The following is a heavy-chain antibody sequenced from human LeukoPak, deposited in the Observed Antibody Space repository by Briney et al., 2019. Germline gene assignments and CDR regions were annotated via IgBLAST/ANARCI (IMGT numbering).Heavy chain of an antibody. J-gene: IGHJ4*02. CDR2: MNPNSGNT. Sequence: ASVKVSCKASGYTFTSYDINWVRQATGQRLEWMGWMNPNSGNTGYAQNFQGRLTITRNTTISTAYMELSSLRSEDTAMYYCARRSTANSLDWGQGTLVTVSS. V-gene: IGHV1-8*01. CDR3: ARRSTANSLD. D-gene: IGHD4/OR15-4a*01. CDR1: GYTFTSYD.